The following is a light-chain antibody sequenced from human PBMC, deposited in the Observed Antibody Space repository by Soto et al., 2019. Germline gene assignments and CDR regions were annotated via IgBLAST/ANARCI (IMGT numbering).Light chain of an antibody. V-gene: IGKV3-20*01. J-gene: IGKJ5*01. CDR1: QSVSSSY. CDR2: GAS. CDR3: QQYGSSQIT. Sequence: EIVLAQSPATPSVSPVERAALSCRSSQSVSSSYLAWYQQKPGQAPRLLIYGASSRATGIPDRFSGSGSGTDFTLTISRLEPEDFAVYYCQQYGSSQITFGQGTRLEIK.